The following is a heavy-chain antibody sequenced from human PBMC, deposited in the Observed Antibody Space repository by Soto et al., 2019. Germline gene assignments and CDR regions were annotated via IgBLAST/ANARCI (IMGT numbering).Heavy chain of an antibody. V-gene: IGHV1-3*01. D-gene: IGHD3-10*01. J-gene: IGHJ4*02. CDR3: ALGGSGSYYKPYFDY. Sequence: ASVKVSCKASGYTFTSYAMHWVRQAPGQRLEWMGWINAGNGNTKYSQKFQGRVTITRDTSASTAYMELSSLRSEDTAVYYCALGGSGSYYKPYFDYWGQGTLVTVSS. CDR1: GYTFTSYA. CDR2: INAGNGNT.